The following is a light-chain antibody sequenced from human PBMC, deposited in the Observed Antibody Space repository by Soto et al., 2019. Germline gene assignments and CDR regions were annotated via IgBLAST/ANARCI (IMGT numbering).Light chain of an antibody. CDR1: QSISNW. Sequence: DIQMTQSPSTLSASVGDRVIITCRANQSISNWVAWYHQKPWKAPKVLXXXXXXXXXXXASRFSGSGSGTEFTLTIKSLQPDDFATYYCKNCDSYSVAFGQGSKVDIK. V-gene: IGKV1-5*03. J-gene: IGKJ1*01. CDR2: XXX. CDR3: KNCDSYSVA.